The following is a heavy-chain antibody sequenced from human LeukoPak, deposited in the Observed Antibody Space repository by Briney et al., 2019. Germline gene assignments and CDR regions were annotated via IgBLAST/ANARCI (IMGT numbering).Heavy chain of an antibody. CDR1: GGSFSGYY. J-gene: IGHJ5*02. Sequence: PSETLSLTCAVYGGSFSGYYWSWIRQPPGKGLEWIGEINHSGSTNYNPSLKSRVTISVDTSKNQFSLKLSSVTAADMAVYYCARVSGYYDSGSSPWGQGTLVTVSS. CDR3: ARVSGYYDSGSSP. D-gene: IGHD3-10*01. CDR2: INHSGST. V-gene: IGHV4-34*01.